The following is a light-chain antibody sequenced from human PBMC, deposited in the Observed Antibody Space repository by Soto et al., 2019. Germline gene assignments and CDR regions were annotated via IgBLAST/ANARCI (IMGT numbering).Light chain of an antibody. Sequence: EIVMTQSPATLSVSPGERATLSCLARQGVSSFLAWYQQRPGQAPRLLIYGASTRATGIPARLSGSGSGTEFILTISSLQSEDFAVYYCQQYSDWPLTFGGGTKVEIK. CDR1: QGVSSF. CDR3: QQYSDWPLT. J-gene: IGKJ4*01. V-gene: IGKV3-15*01. CDR2: GAS.